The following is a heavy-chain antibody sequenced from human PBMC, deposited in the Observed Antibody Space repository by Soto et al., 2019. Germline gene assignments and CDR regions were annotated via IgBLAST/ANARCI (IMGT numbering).Heavy chain of an antibody. D-gene: IGHD3-3*01. CDR1: GFTFSSYA. V-gene: IGHV3-23*01. CDR2: ISGSGGST. Sequence: GGSLRLSCAASGFTFSSYAMSWVRQAPGKGLEWVSAISGSGGSTYYADSVKGRFTISRDNSKNTLYLQMNSLRAEDTAVYYCAKFGVFGVAPPPSNWFDPWGQGTLVTVSS. J-gene: IGHJ5*02. CDR3: AKFGVFGVAPPPSNWFDP.